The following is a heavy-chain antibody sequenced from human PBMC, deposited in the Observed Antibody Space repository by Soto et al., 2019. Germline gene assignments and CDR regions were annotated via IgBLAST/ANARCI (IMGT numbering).Heavy chain of an antibody. CDR2: TSYRSKWYN. J-gene: IGHJ6*02. V-gene: IGHV6-1*01. D-gene: IGHD2-2*01. CDR3: ARDHIVVVPAAIIYYYGMDV. Sequence: SQTLSLTCAISVDSLSSNSAAWNWIRQSPSRGLEWLGRTSYRSKWYNDDAVSVKSRITINPDTSKNQFSLQLNSVTPEDAAVYYCARDHIVVVPAAIIYYYGMDVWGQGTTVTVSS. CDR1: VDSLSSNSAA.